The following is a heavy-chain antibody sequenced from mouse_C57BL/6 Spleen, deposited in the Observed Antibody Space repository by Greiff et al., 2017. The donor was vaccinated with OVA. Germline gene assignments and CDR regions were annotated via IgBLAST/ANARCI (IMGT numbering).Heavy chain of an antibody. CDR3: ARNKAIYYDYDDAMDY. CDR2: ISSGSSTI. Sequence: EVQGVESGGGLVKPGGSLKLSCAASGFTFSDYGMHWVRQAPEKGLEWVAYISSGSSTIYYADTVKGRFTISRDNAKNTLFLQMTSLRSEDTAMYYCARNKAIYYDYDDAMDYWGQGTSVTVSS. D-gene: IGHD2-4*01. V-gene: IGHV5-17*01. CDR1: GFTFSDYG. J-gene: IGHJ4*01.